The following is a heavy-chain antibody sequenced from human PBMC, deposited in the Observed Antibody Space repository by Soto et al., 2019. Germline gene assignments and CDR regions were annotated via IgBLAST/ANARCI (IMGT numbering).Heavy chain of an antibody. CDR1: GFPFNKYG. CDR2: ITFDGKNK. Sequence: QLVESGGGVVQPGRSLRLSCAASGFPFNKYGIHWVRQAPGKGLEWLSVITFDGKNKYYADSVRGRFSISRDNSNNMVYLQLDSLRVDDTATYYCVKGFDTLYVLLDYWGQGTLVTVSS. J-gene: IGHJ4*02. V-gene: IGHV3-30*18. CDR3: VKGFDTLYVLLDY. D-gene: IGHD2-8*01.